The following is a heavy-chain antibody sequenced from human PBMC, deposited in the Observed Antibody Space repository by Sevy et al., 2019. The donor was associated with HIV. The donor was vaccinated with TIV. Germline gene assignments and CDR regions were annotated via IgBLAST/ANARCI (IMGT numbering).Heavy chain of an antibody. J-gene: IGHJ6*02. V-gene: IGHV1-24*01. CDR2: FDPEDGET. D-gene: IGHD1-26*01. CDR3: ATPNNSGSYYYGMDV. Sequence: ASLKVSCKVSGYTLTELSMHWVRQAPGKGLEWMGGFDPEDGETIYAQKFQGRVTMTEDTSTDTAYMELSSLRSEDTAVYYCATPNNSGSYYYGMDVWGQGTTVTVSS. CDR1: GYTLTELS.